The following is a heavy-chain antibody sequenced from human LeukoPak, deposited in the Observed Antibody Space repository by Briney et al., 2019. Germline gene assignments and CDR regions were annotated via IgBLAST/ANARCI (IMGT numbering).Heavy chain of an antibody. V-gene: IGHV3-20*04. J-gene: IGHJ4*02. CDR2: VNWNGAST. CDR1: GFTFDDYD. Sequence: GGSLRLSCAASGFTFDDYDLSWVRQVPGKGLEWVSYVNWNGASTGYADSVKGRFTISRDNSKNTLYLQMNSLRAEDTAVYYCAKAPTGSDYWGQGTLVTVSS. CDR3: AKAPTGSDY.